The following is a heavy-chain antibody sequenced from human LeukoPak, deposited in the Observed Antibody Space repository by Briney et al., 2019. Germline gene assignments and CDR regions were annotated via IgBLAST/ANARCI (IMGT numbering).Heavy chain of an antibody. V-gene: IGHV4-59*01. J-gene: IGHJ4*02. D-gene: IGHD2-2*01. CDR1: GGSISSYY. Sequence: SETLSLTCTVSGGSISSYYWIWIRQPPGKGLEWIGYIYYRGRTNYNPSLKSRVTISVDTSKNQFSLKLSSVTAADTAVYYCARVLGCSTTSCYAAYIDSWGQGTLVTVSS. CDR3: ARVLGCSTTSCYAAYIDS. CDR2: IYYRGRT.